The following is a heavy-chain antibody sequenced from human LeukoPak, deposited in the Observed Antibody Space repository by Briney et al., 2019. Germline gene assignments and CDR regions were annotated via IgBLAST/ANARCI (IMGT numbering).Heavy chain of an antibody. CDR3: ARDNYDIFTGYHLDY. D-gene: IGHD3-9*01. V-gene: IGHV3-66*01. J-gene: IGHJ4*02. CDR2: IYSGGST. Sequence: GGSLRLSCAASGFTFSSNYMSWVRQAPGKGLEWVSVIYSGGSTYYSDSVKGRFTISRANSKNTLYLQMTSLRAEDTAVYSCARDNYDIFTGYHLDYWGQGTLVTVSS. CDR1: GFTFSSNY.